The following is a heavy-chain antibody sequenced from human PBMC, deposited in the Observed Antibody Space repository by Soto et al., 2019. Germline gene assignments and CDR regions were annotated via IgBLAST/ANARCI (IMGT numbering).Heavy chain of an antibody. CDR1: GGSVSSDNYY. V-gene: IGHV4-61*01. CDR2: IYYSGSS. D-gene: IGHD5-18*01. J-gene: IGHJ4*02. Sequence: PSETLSLTCTVSGGSVSSDNYYWSWIRQPPGKGLEWIGYIYYSGSSNYNPSLKSRVTISADTSKNQFSLKLSSVTAADTAVYYWARDQFRYGPYFFDYWGQGTLVTVSS. CDR3: ARDQFRYGPYFFDY.